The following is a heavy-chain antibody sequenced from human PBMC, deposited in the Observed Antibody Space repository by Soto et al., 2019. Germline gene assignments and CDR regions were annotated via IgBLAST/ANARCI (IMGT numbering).Heavy chain of an antibody. V-gene: IGHV1-18*01. CDR1: GGTFSSYA. CDR3: ARVITPRPKRGYYYGMDV. J-gene: IGHJ6*02. D-gene: IGHD3-22*01. Sequence: GASVKVSCKASGGTFSSYAISWVRQAPGQGLEWMGWISAYNGNTNYAQKLQGRVTMTTDTSTSTAYMELRSLRSDDTAVYYCARVITPRPKRGYYYGMDVWGQGTTVTVSS. CDR2: ISAYNGNT.